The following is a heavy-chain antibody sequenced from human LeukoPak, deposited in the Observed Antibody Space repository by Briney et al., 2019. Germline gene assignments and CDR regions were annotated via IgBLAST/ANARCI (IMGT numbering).Heavy chain of an antibody. D-gene: IGHD1-26*01. Sequence: GESLKISCQGSESRFATYWIAWLRPMPGKGLEWMGIIYPSDSDTRYSPSFQGQVTISADKSIKTAYLQWSSLKASDTAMYYCARPLQGIVGATGFDYWGQGTLVTVSS. V-gene: IGHV5-51*01. J-gene: IGHJ4*02. CDR3: ARPLQGIVGATGFDY. CDR2: IYPSDSDT. CDR1: ESRFATYW.